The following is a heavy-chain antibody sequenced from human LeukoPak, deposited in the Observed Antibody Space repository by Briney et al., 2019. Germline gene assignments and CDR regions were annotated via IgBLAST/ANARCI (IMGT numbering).Heavy chain of an antibody. J-gene: IGHJ4*02. CDR3: AKDLSSGFDY. CDR1: GFTFSIYA. Sequence: GGSLRLSCAASGFTFSIYAMSWVRQAPGKGLEWVSAISATDSRPYYADSVKGRFTISRDNSKSTLYLQLNGLRGEDTAIYYCAKDLSSGFDYWGQGTLVTVSS. CDR2: ISATDSRP. D-gene: IGHD5-18*01. V-gene: IGHV3-23*01.